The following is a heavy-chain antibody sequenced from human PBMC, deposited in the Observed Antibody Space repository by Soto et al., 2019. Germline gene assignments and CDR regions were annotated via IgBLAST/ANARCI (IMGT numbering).Heavy chain of an antibody. V-gene: IGHV3-30*18. CDR1: GFTFSSYG. CDR3: AKHRDIAPRNAYYFDY. D-gene: IGHD5-12*01. J-gene: IGHJ4*02. Sequence: QVQLVESGGGVVQPGRSLRLSCAASGFTFSSYGMHWVRQAPGKGLEWVAVISYDGSNKYYADSVKGRFTISRDSSKNTLYLQMNSLRPEDTAVYYCAKHRDIAPRNAYYFDYWGQGTLVTVSS. CDR2: ISYDGSNK.